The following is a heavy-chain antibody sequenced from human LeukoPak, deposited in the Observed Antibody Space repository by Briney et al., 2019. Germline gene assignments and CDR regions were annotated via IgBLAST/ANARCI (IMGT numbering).Heavy chain of an antibody. J-gene: IGHJ2*01. Sequence: PGGSLRLSCAASGFTFSSYDMHWVRQATGKGLEWVSAIGTAGDTYYPGSVKGRFTISRENAKNSLYLQMNSLRAGDTAVYYCARAYYYDSSGYYNWYFDLWGRGTLVTVSS. V-gene: IGHV3-13*01. CDR2: IGTAGDT. CDR1: GFTFSSYD. CDR3: ARAYYYDSSGYYNWYFDL. D-gene: IGHD3-22*01.